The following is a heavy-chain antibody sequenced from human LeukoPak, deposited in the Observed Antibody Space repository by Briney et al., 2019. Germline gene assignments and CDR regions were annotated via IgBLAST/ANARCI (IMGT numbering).Heavy chain of an antibody. CDR3: AKDRDIVVVPAATFDY. D-gene: IGHD2-2*01. V-gene: IGHV3-23*01. CDR1: GFTFSSYA. Sequence: PGGSLRLSCAASGFTFSSYAMSWVRQAPGKGLEWVSAISGSGGSTYYADSVKGRFTISRDNSKNTLYLQMNSLRAEDTAVYYCAKDRDIVVVPAATFDYWGQGTLVTVSS. J-gene: IGHJ4*02. CDR2: ISGSGGST.